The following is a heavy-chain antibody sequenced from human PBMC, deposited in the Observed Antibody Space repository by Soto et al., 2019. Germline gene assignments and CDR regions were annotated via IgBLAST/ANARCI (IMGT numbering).Heavy chain of an antibody. D-gene: IGHD3-10*01. CDR2: IYPGDSDT. CDR3: ASSAGGVSITGYYYYGIDV. CDR1: GYSFTSYW. V-gene: IGHV5-51*01. Sequence: PGESLKISCKGSGYSFTSYWIGWVRQMPGKGLEWMGIIYPGDSDTRYSPSFQGHVTISADKSISTAYLQWSSLKASDTAMYYCASSAGGVSITGYYYYGIDVWGQGTSVTVS. J-gene: IGHJ6*02.